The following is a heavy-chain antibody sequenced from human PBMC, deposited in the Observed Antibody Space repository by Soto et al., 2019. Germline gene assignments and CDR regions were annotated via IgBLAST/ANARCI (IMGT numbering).Heavy chain of an antibody. V-gene: IGHV1-69*01. CDR1: GGTFSSYA. D-gene: IGHD6-13*01. CDR3: ARDQQSASSSWYGGFDY. J-gene: IGHJ4*02. Sequence: QVQLVQSGAEVKKPGSSVKVSCKASGGTFSSYAISWVRQAPGQGLEWMGGIIPIFGTANYAQKFQGRVTITADESTSTAYMELSSLRSEDTAVYYCARDQQSASSSWYGGFDYWGQGTLVTVSS. CDR2: IIPIFGTA.